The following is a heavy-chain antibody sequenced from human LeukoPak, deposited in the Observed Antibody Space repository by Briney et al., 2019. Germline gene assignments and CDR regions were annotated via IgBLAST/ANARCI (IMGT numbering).Heavy chain of an antibody. Sequence: GASVKVSCKASGYTFTTYGISWVRQAPGQGLEWMGWISAYNGNINYAQKLQGRVTMTTDTSTSTAYMELRSLRSDDTAVYYCARIAYCGGGCYTTYFDYWGQGTLVTVSS. D-gene: IGHD2-21*01. V-gene: IGHV1-18*01. J-gene: IGHJ4*02. CDR2: ISAYNGNI. CDR1: GYTFTTYG. CDR3: ARIAYCGGGCYTTYFDY.